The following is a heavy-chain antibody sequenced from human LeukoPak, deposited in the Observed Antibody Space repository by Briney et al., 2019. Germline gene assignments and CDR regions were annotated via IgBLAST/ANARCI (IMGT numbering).Heavy chain of an antibody. CDR2: ITWNSGSI. D-gene: IGHD1-26*01. V-gene: IGHV3-9*01. J-gene: IGHJ5*01. CDR3: AKVGSGSYSASDS. Sequence: GGSLRLSCTTSGFTFDNYAMHWVRQALGKGLEWVSGITWNSGSIAYADSVKGRFTISRDNAKNSLYLQMNSLRAGDTAVYYCAKVGSGSYSASDSWGQGTLVTVS. CDR1: GFTFDNYA.